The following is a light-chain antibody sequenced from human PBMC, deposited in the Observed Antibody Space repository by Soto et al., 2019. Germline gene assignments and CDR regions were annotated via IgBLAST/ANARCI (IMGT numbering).Light chain of an antibody. CDR2: EGS. V-gene: IGLV2-23*01. CDR3: CSYAGSSTFYV. J-gene: IGLJ1*01. Sequence: QSVLTQPASVSGSPGQSITISCTGTSSDVGSYNLVSWYQQHPGKAPKLMIYEGSKRPSGVSNRFSGSKSGNTVSLTISGLQAEDEADYYCCSYAGSSTFYVFGIGTKVTV. CDR1: SSDVGSYNL.